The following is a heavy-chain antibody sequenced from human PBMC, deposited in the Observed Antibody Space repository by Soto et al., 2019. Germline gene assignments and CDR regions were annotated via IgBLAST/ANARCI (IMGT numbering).Heavy chain of an antibody. Sequence: GGSLRLSCAASGFTFDYYAMGWVRQAPGKGLEWVSSISGSGGTTYYADSVKGHFTISRDNSKNTLYLHIDSLRAEDTAVYYCGKDPQMTTVVTPGGFDHWGHGNLVTVS. J-gene: IGHJ4*01. D-gene: IGHD4-17*01. CDR3: GKDPQMTTVVTPGGFDH. CDR2: ISGSGGTT. CDR1: GFTFDYYA. V-gene: IGHV3-23*01.